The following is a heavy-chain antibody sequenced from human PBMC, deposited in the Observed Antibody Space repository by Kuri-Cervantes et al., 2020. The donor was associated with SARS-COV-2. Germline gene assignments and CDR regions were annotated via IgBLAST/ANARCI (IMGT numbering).Heavy chain of an antibody. D-gene: IGHD3-22*01. CDR2: ISAYNGNT. J-gene: IGHJ4*02. V-gene: IGHV1-18*01. Sequence: ASVKVSCKASGYTFTSYGISWVRQAPGQGLEWMGWISAYNGNTNNAQKLQGRVTMTTDTSTSTAYMELRSLRAEDTAVYYCAKDLKGTYYYDSRGDYWGQGTLVTVSS. CDR1: GYTFTSYG. CDR3: AKDLKGTYYYDSRGDY.